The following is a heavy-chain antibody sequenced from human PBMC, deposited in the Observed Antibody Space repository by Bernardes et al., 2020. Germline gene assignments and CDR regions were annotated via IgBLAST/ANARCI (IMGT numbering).Heavy chain of an antibody. D-gene: IGHD2-21*01. CDR2: VNPSGGST. CDR3: ARAYCGGECYSEYYYYYMDV. V-gene: IGHV1-46*01. CDR1: GYTFTSYY. J-gene: IGHJ6*03. Sequence: ASVKVSCKASGYTFTSYYLHWVRQAPGQGLEWMGIVNPSGGSTTYAQKFQGRVTMTRDTSTGTVYMELSSLRSEDTAVYYCARAYCGGECYSEYYYYYMDVWGKGTAVTGSS.